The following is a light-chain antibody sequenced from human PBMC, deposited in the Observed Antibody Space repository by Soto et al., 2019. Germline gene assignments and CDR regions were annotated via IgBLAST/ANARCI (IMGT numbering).Light chain of an antibody. CDR1: QRFISTY. Sequence: SAGAVSLTPGPRATLSFMVSQRFISTYLAWYQQKPGQAPRLLIYGASTRATGIPDRFSGGGSGTDFTLSINRLEPEDFAVYYCQQYGRSPRPFGQVTK. V-gene: IGKV3-20*01. J-gene: IGKJ1*01. CDR2: GAS. CDR3: QQYGRSPRP.